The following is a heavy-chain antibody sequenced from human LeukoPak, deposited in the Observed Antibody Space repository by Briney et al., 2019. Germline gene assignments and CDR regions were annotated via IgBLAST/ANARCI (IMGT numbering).Heavy chain of an antibody. D-gene: IGHD3-9*01. CDR2: IYNSGST. V-gene: IGHV4-30-4*08. Sequence: PSETLSLTCTVSGGSISSGDYYWSWIRQPPGKGLEWIGYIYNSGSTYHNSSLKSRVSISVDTSKNQFSLKVSSVTAADTAVYYCASLTGNYDILTGYGPYYFDYWGQGTLVTVSS. CDR1: GGSISSGDYY. J-gene: IGHJ4*02. CDR3: ASLTGNYDILTGYGPYYFDY.